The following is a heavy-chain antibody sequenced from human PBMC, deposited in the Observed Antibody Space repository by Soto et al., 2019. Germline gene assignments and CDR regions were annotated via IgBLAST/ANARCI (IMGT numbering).Heavy chain of an antibody. D-gene: IGHD3-16*01. J-gene: IGHJ4*02. CDR2: IKSNTDGGAL. V-gene: IGHV3-15*01. Sequence: EVQLVESGGDLVKPGGSLRLSCAASGLTFSNAWMTWVRQAPGKGLEWVGRIKSNTDGGALEYAAPLKARFTISRDDSRSTLYLHLNGLKPEDTAVYYCATRPAPYYADWSLDYWGQGTLVTVSS. CDR1: GLTFSNAW. CDR3: ATRPAPYYADWSLDY.